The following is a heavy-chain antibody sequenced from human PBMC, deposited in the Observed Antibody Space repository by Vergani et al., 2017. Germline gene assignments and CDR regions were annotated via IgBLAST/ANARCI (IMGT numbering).Heavy chain of an antibody. J-gene: IGHJ4*02. CDR1: GYIFKNYY. Sequence: QVHLVQSGAAVKKPGASAKVSCTASGYIFKNYYMHWLRLAPGQGFQWMGVVNFVTGAATSPQKFEGRITMTRDTSTATFYMDLSSLKYEDTAIYYCARSIGYCTSGSCRPYYFDLWVQGTLVAVSS. V-gene: IGHV1-46*02. CDR3: ARSIGYCTSGSCRPYYFDL. D-gene: IGHD2-15*01. CDR2: VNFVTGAA.